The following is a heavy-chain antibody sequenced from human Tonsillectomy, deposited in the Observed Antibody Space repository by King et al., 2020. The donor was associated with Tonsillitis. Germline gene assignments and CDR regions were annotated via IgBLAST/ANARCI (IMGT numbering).Heavy chain of an antibody. CDR1: GFTFSSYG. V-gene: IGHV3-30*18. Sequence: VQLVESGGGVVQPGRSLRLSCAASGFTFSSYGIHWVRQAPGKGLEWVAVISYDGSNKYYADSVQGRFTISRDNSKNTLYLQMNSLRAEDTAVYYCAKGRYDFWSGYDDYYYGMDVWGQGTTVTVSS. J-gene: IGHJ6*02. D-gene: IGHD3-3*01. CDR2: ISYDGSNK. CDR3: AKGRYDFWSGYDDYYYGMDV.